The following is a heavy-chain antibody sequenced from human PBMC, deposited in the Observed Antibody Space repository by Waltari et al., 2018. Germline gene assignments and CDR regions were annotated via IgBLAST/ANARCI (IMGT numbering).Heavy chain of an antibody. CDR1: GSSFTSSW. J-gene: IGHJ4*02. V-gene: IGHV5-51*01. D-gene: IGHD3-16*01. Sequence: EVQLVQSVAEVKKPGESLKISCKGSGSSFTSSWIGWVRQMPGKGLEWMGINHPGDWDTGDSQSCQGQVTISADKATSTADLKWSSLKASDTAMDYCARGDPTYFVDYWGQGTLVTVSS. CDR2: NHPGDWDT. CDR3: ARGDPTYFVDY.